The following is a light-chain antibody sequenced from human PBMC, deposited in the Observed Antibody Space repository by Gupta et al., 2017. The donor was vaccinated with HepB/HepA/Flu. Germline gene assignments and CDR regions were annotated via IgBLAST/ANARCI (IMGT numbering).Light chain of an antibody. V-gene: IGKV2-28*01. Sequence: IVMTQSPLSLPVTPGEPASISCRSSQSLLHSNGYNYLDWYLQKPGQSPQLLIYLGSNRASGVPDRFSGSGSGTDFTLKISRVEAEDVGVYYCRQALQTPRTFGQGTKVEIK. J-gene: IGKJ1*01. CDR2: LGS. CDR3: RQALQTPRT. CDR1: QSLLHSNGYNY.